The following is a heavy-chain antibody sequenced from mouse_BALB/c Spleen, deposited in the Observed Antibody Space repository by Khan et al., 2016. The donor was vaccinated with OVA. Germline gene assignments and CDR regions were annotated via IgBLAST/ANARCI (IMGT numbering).Heavy chain of an antibody. D-gene: IGHD2-10*01. Sequence: QIQLVQSGPEVKKPGETVKISCKASGHTFTKFGMNWVKQAPGKGLKWMGWINTYTGEPTYADDFNGRFAFSLETYARTAYLQINNLKNEDTATYCCARPPYFSYVLDNWGQGTSVTVSS. CDR2: INTYTGEP. CDR3: ARPPYFSYVLDN. V-gene: IGHV9-3-1*01. CDR1: GHTFTKFG. J-gene: IGHJ4*01.